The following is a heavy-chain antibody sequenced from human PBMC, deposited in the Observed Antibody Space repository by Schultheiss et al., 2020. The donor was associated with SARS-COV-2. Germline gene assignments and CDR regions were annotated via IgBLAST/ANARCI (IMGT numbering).Heavy chain of an antibody. CDR3: ARDQQVPAAIMSAFDI. Sequence: GSLRLSCAASGFTFSSYAMSWVRQAPGKGLEWVSAISGSGGSTYYADSVKGRFTISRDNSKNTLYLQMNSLRAEDTAVYYCARDQQVPAAIMSAFDIWGQGTMVTVSS. CDR1: GFTFSSYA. V-gene: IGHV3-23*01. CDR2: ISGSGGST. J-gene: IGHJ3*02. D-gene: IGHD2-2*01.